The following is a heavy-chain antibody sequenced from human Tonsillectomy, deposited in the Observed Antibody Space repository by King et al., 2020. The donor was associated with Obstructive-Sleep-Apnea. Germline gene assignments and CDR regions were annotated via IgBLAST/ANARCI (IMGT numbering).Heavy chain of an antibody. Sequence: VQLVESGGGFVQPGGSLRLSCAASGFTFTDYWIHWVRHAPGKGLVWVSRSNIDGSITTYADFVKGRFTVSRDNAKHTLYLQMNSLRGDDTAVYYCARDYYTYYGLDVWGQGTTVTVS. CDR2: SNIDGSIT. CDR3: ARDYYTYYGLDV. V-gene: IGHV3-74*03. J-gene: IGHJ6*02. CDR1: GFTFTDYW. D-gene: IGHD3-10*01.